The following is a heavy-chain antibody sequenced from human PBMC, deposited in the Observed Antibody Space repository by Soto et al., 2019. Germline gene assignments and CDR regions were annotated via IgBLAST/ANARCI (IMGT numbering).Heavy chain of an antibody. CDR2: ISGSGIST. J-gene: IGHJ2*01. Sequence: DVQLLESGGGLVQPGGSLRLSCAASGFTFRSYAMSWVRQAPGKGLEWVSGISGSGISTHYADSVKGRFTVSRDNSRNTLDLQMNSLRAEVTAVYNCAKEPVGPDWYFDLWGRGTLVTVSS. V-gene: IGHV3-23*01. CDR3: AKEPVGPDWYFDL. CDR1: GFTFRSYA.